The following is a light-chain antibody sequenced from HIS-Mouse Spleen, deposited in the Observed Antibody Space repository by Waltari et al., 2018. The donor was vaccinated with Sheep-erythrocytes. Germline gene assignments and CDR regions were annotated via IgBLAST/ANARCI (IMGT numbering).Light chain of an antibody. V-gene: IGLV2-23*03. Sequence: QSALTQPASVSGSPGQSITISCTGTSSDFGSYNLVSWYQQHPGKAPKLMIYEGSKRPSGVSNRFSCSKSGNTASLTISGLQAEDEADYYCCSYAGSSTFHVVFGGGTKLTVL. CDR3: CSYAGSSTFHVV. J-gene: IGLJ2*01. CDR1: SSDFGSYNL. CDR2: EGS.